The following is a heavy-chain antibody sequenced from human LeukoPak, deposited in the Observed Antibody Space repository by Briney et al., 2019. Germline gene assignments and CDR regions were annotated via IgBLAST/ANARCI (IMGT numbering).Heavy chain of an antibody. CDR3: ARGVHDPDYYGSGSPNNWFDP. Sequence: GGSLRLSCAASGFTFTSYSLNWVRQAPGKGLEWVSSISSSSFYISYADSVKGRFTISRDNAKNSLYLQMNSLRAEDTAVYYCARGVHDPDYYGSGSPNNWFDPWGRGTLVTVSS. CDR1: GFTFTSYS. V-gene: IGHV3-21*01. J-gene: IGHJ5*02. D-gene: IGHD3-10*01. CDR2: ISSSSFYI.